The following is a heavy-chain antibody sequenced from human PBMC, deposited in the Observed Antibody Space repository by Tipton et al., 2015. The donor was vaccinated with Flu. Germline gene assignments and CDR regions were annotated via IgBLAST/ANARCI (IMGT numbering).Heavy chain of an antibody. D-gene: IGHD3-22*01. J-gene: IGHJ6*02. CDR1: GYSFADYW. Sequence: QLVQSGAEVKKSGESLKISCKGSGYSFADYWIAWVRQMPGKGLEWMGIIYPGDSETTYNPSFQGQVTISADKSISTVYLQWSSLKASDPAMYYCARRRDGYFGMDVWGQGTTVAVSS. CDR3: ARRRDGYFGMDV. CDR2: IYPGDSET. V-gene: IGHV5-51*01.